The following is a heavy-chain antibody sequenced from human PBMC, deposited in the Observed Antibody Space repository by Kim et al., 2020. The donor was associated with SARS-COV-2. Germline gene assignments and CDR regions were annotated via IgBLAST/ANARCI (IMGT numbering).Heavy chain of an antibody. J-gene: IGHJ4*02. D-gene: IGHD3-16*01. V-gene: IGHV3-53*01. Sequence: YADSWKGRFPISRVNSNNTVYLQMNSLRVEDTAVYFCGRDRGGTGAVFGYWGQGTLVTVSS. CDR3: GRDRGGTGAVFGY.